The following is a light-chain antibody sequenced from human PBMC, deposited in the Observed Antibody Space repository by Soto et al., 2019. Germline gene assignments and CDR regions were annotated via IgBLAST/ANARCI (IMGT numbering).Light chain of an antibody. Sequence: QSALTQPPSVSGSPGQSVTISCTGASSDVGSYNRVSWYQQPPGTAPKLMIYEVSNRPSGVPDRFSGSKSDNTASLTISGLQAEDEADYYCCSSTSSSTYVVFGGGTKLTVL. CDR3: CSSTSSSTYVV. V-gene: IGLV2-18*02. CDR1: SSDVGSYNR. J-gene: IGLJ2*01. CDR2: EVS.